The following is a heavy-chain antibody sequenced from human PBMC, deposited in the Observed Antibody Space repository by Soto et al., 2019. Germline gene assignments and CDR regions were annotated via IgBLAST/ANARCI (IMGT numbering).Heavy chain of an antibody. CDR1: GFNFDNYG. Sequence: QVQLVESGGGVVQPGGSLRLSCQASGFNFDNYGMHWVRQAPGKGLEWVAVITYDGSFQYYADSVKGRFMISRDNSKNKLSLHLNTLQPEDTAVYHWAKDRVSGTFYTPLAFWGQGTLVTVSS. J-gene: IGHJ4*02. CDR3: AKDRVSGTFYTPLAF. D-gene: IGHD1-7*01. CDR2: ITYDGSFQ. V-gene: IGHV3-30*18.